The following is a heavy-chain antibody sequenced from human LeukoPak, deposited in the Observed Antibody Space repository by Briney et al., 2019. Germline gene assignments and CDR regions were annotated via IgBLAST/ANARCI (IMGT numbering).Heavy chain of an antibody. Sequence: GGSLRLSCAASGFTFSSYGMHWVRQAPGKGLEWVAVISYDGSNKYYADSVKGRFTISRDNSKNTLHLQMNSLRAEDTAVYYCAKDQDYYGSGSLDHWGQGTLVTVSS. CDR1: GFTFSSYG. CDR3: AKDQDYYGSGSLDH. CDR2: ISYDGSNK. V-gene: IGHV3-30*18. D-gene: IGHD3-10*01. J-gene: IGHJ4*02.